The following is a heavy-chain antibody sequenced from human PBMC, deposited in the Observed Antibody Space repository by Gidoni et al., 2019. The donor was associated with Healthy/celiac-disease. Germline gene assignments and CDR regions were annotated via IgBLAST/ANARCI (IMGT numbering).Heavy chain of an antibody. D-gene: IGHD2-2*01. J-gene: IGHJ4*02. Sequence: EVQLVESGGGLVQPGGPLRLSCAASGFTVSSNYMSWVRQAPGKGLEWVSVIYSGGSTYYADSVKGRFTISRDNSKNTLYLQMNSLRAEDTAVYYCARAGPATADLDYWGQGTLVTVSS. V-gene: IGHV3-66*02. CDR1: GFTVSSNY. CDR2: IYSGGST. CDR3: ARAGPATADLDY.